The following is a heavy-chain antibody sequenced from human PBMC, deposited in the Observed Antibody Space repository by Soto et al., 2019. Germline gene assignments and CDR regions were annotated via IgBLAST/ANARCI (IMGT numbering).Heavy chain of an antibody. CDR1: GGSIRDYY. J-gene: IGHJ4*02. V-gene: IGHV4-59*08. Sequence: QVQLQESGPGLVKPSETLSLTCTVSGGSIRDYYWGWIRQSPGKGLEWIGYIYYTGTTKYHPTLKSRVTISVDTSKNQFSLKLDSVTAADTAVYYCARLGGYYQAFDSWGQGTLVTVSS. D-gene: IGHD3-22*01. CDR2: IYYTGTT. CDR3: ARLGGYYQAFDS.